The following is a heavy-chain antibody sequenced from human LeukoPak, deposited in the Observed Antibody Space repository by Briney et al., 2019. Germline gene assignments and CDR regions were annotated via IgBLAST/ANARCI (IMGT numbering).Heavy chain of an antibody. J-gene: IGHJ3*02. CDR3: ARGESSGWYHEGAFDI. CDR1: GGSFSGYY. V-gene: IGHV4-34*01. D-gene: IGHD6-19*01. CDR2: INHSGST. Sequence: SETLSLTCAVYGGSFSGYYWSWIRQPPGKGLEWIGEINHSGSTNYNPSLKSRVTISVDTSKNQFSLKLSSVTAADTAVYYCARGESSGWYHEGAFDIWGQGTMVTVSS.